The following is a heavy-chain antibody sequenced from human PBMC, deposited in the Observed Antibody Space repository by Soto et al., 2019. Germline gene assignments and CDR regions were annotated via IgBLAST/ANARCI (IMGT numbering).Heavy chain of an antibody. J-gene: IGHJ6*03. Sequence: GGSLRLSCTGSGFMFGDYAMSWFRQPPGKGLEWVGFIRNRAFGATAEYAASVRDRFSVSRDDSKSIVYLQMNSLKTEDTAVYHCAKAGTTSYDYYMDVWGKGTTVTVSS. V-gene: IGHV3-49*03. CDR2: IRNRAFGATA. D-gene: IGHD1-7*01. CDR3: AKAGTTSYDYYMDV. CDR1: GFMFGDYA.